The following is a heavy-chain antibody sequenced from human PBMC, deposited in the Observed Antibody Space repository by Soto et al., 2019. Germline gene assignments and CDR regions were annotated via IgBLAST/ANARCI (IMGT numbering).Heavy chain of an antibody. D-gene: IGHD3-3*01. CDR2: FIPVYRTL. CDR3: ATGVIWIGQCTDEG. V-gene: IGHV1-69*13. J-gene: IGHJ4*02. Sequence: SVYVSGKASGGSFGNSAINWVRQTPGQGLEWLGGFIPVYRTLNYAQKFQGRVTITADESTGTAYMTLSSLASDDTAVYYCATGVIWIGQCTDEGWGKGTRVLVSS. CDR1: GGSFGNSA.